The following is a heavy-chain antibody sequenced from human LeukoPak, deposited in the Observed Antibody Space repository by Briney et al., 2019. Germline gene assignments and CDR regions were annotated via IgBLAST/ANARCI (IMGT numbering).Heavy chain of an antibody. V-gene: IGHV3-21*01. Sequence: GGSLRLSCAASGFTFSSYSMNWVRQAPGKGLEWVSSISSSSSYIYYADSVKGRFTISRDNAKNSLYLQMNSLRAEDTAVYYCASSYDSTPDYFDYWGQGTLVTVSS. CDR2: ISSSSSYI. CDR3: ASSYDSTPDYFDY. CDR1: GFTFSSYS. D-gene: IGHD3-22*01. J-gene: IGHJ4*02.